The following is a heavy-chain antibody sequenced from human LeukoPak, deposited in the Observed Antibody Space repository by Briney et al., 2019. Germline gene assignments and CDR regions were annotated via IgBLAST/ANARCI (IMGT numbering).Heavy chain of an antibody. CDR3: ARDSNWNPYAFDI. J-gene: IGHJ3*02. CDR2: IYYCGST. CDR1: GGSPSSFY. D-gene: IGHD1-1*01. V-gene: IGHV4-59*13. Sequence: PSETLSLTCTVSGGSPSSFYWSWIREPPGKGLEWIGYIYYCGSTNYNPSLKSRVTISVDTSKNQFSLKLSSVTAADTAVYYCARDSNWNPYAFDIWGQGTMVTVSS.